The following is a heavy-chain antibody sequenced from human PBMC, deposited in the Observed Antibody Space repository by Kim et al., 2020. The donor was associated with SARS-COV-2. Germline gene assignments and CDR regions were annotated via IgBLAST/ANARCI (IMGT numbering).Heavy chain of an antibody. J-gene: IGHJ5*02. CDR3: ARVRRLVVPAATNWFDP. CDR1: GYTFTGYY. V-gene: IGHV1-2*02. Sequence: ASVKVSCKASGYTFTGYYMHWVRQAPGQGLEWMGWINPNSGGTNYAQKFQGRVTMTRDTSISTAYMELSRLRSDDTAVYYCARVRRLVVPAATNWFDPWGQGTLVTVSS. D-gene: IGHD2-2*01. CDR2: INPNSGGT.